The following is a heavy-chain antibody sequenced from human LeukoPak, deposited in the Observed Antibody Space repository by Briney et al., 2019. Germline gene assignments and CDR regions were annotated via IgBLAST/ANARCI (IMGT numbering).Heavy chain of an antibody. CDR2: ISSSSTFI. CDR3: AKEMATIRAFDF. D-gene: IGHD5-24*01. V-gene: IGHV3-21*04. Sequence: GGSLRLSCAASGFTFSIYSMNWVRQAPGKGLEWVSSISSSSTFISYADSVQGRFTISRDNAKNTLYLQMNSLRAEDTAVYYCAKEMATIRAFDFWGQGTMVTVSS. CDR1: GFTFSIYS. J-gene: IGHJ3*01.